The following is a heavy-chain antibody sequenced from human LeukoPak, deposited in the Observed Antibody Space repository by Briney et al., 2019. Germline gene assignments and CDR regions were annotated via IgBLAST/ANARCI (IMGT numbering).Heavy chain of an antibody. V-gene: IGHV3-66*01. J-gene: IGHJ3*02. CDR3: VKESGFMVAPNSAFDI. Sequence: GGSLRLSCAASGLTVSSNYMSWVRQAPGKGLDWVSLIQTDGSTYYADSVQGRLTISRDDSKNTLYLQMSSLRAEDTAVYYCVKESGFMVAPNSAFDIWGQGTMVTVSS. CDR1: GLTVSSNY. D-gene: IGHD4/OR15-4a*01. CDR2: IQTDGST.